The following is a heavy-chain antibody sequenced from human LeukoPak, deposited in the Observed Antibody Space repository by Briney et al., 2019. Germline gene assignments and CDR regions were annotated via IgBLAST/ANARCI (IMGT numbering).Heavy chain of an antibody. D-gene: IGHD3-3*01. Sequence: ASVKVSCKASGYTFTSYDINWVRRATGQGLEWMGWMNPNSGNTGYAQKFQGRVTITRNTSISTAYMELSSLRSEDTAVYYCARVYYDFWSGYSFDYWGQGTLVTVSS. V-gene: IGHV1-8*03. CDR3: ARVYYDFWSGYSFDY. CDR2: MNPNSGNT. CDR1: GYTFTSYD. J-gene: IGHJ4*02.